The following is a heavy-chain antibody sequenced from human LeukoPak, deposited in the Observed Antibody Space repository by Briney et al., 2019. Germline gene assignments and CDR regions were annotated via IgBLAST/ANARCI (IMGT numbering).Heavy chain of an antibody. Sequence: PGGSLRLSCVASGFSFSTYDMKWLRQAPGKGLEWVSTITSTSNHINYADSVKGRFTISRDSANNSLYLQMNSLRAEDTAVYYCARVYSANGYGSGYYDYWGQGTLVTVSS. CDR2: ITSTSNHI. D-gene: IGHD3-10*01. CDR1: GFSFSTYD. J-gene: IGHJ4*02. V-gene: IGHV3-21*01. CDR3: ARVYSANGYGSGYYDY.